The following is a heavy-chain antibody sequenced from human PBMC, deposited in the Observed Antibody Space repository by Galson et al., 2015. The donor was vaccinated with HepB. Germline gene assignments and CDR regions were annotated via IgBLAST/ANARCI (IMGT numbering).Heavy chain of an antibody. CDR2: ISAYNGAT. D-gene: IGHD2-21*02. V-gene: IGHV1-18*01. CDR3: ARDFYSGDSYRPEGHWFDP. J-gene: IGHJ5*02. CDR1: GYSFASYG. Sequence: SVKVSCKASGYSFASYGISWVRQAPGQGLEWMGWISAYNGATKYAQKFQGRVIMTADTSTTTVHVDLRSLRPDDTAVYFCARDFYSGDSYRPEGHWFDPWGQGTLVTVSS.